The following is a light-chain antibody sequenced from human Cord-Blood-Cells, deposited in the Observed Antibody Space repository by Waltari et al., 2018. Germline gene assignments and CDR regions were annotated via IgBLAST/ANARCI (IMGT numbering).Light chain of an antibody. CDR1: QSVSSN. V-gene: IGKV3-15*01. J-gene: IGKJ2*01. CDR2: GAS. Sequence: EIVMTQSPATLSVSPGERATLSCRASQSVSSNLAWYQQKPWQARRPLIYGASTRATGIPARFSGSGSGTEFTLTISSLQSEDFAVYYCQQYNNWPYTFGQGTKLEIK. CDR3: QQYNNWPYT.